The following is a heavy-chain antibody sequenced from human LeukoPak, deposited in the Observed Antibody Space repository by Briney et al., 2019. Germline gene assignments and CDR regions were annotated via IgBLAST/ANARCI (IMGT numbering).Heavy chain of an antibody. Sequence: PSETLSLTCTVSGGSVSSGSYYWSWIRQPPGKGLEWIGYIYYSGSTNYNPSLKSRVTISVDTSKNQLSLKLSSVTAADTAVYYCAREGRIVGATIIDYWGQGTLVTVSS. D-gene: IGHD1-26*01. CDR1: GGSVSSGSYY. J-gene: IGHJ4*02. V-gene: IGHV4-61*01. CDR2: IYYSGST. CDR3: AREGRIVGATIIDY.